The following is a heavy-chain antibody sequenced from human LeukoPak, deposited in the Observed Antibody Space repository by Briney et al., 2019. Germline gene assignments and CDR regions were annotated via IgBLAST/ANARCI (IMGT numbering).Heavy chain of an antibody. J-gene: IGHJ6*03. V-gene: IGHV3-48*01. D-gene: IGHD4-17*01. CDR3: ARDFGDYSYYYYMDV. CDR2: ISSSSSTI. CDR1: RFTFSSYS. Sequence: GGSLRLSCAASRFTFSSYSMNWVRQAPGKGLEWVSYISSSSSTIYYADSVKGRFTISSDNAKNSLYLQMNSLRAEDTAVYYCARDFGDYSYYYYMDVWGKGTTVTVSS.